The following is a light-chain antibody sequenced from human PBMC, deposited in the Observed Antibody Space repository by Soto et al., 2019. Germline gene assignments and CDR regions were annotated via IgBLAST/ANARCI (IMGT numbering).Light chain of an antibody. V-gene: IGKV1-5*01. J-gene: IGKJ1*01. CDR3: QQYNSYSPWT. CDR1: QSISSW. Sequence: DIPMTQSPSTLSASVGDRVTITCRASQSISSWLAWYQQKPGKAPKLLIYDASSLESGVPSRFSGSGSGTEFTLTISSLQPDDFATYYCQQYNSYSPWTFGQVTKVEIK. CDR2: DAS.